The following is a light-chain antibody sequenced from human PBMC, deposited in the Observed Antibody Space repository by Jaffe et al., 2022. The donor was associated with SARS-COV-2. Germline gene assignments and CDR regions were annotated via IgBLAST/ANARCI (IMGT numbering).Light chain of an antibody. CDR1: SSNIGSYY. V-gene: IGLV1-47*01. CDR2: RNN. J-gene: IGLJ3*02. CDR3: AAWDDSLNAWV. Sequence: QSVLTQPPSSSGTPGQEVTISCSGSSSNIGSYYVYWYQQLPGTAPKLLIYRNNQRPSGVPDRFSGSKSGTSASLAISGLRSEDETDYYCAAWDDSLNAWVFGGGTKVTVL.